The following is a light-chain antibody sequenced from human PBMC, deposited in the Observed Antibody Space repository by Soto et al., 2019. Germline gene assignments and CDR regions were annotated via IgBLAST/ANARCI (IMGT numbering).Light chain of an antibody. V-gene: IGLV1-40*01. CDR3: QSYDSSLSGNYV. CDR2: GNS. J-gene: IGLJ1*01. Sequence: QSVLTQPPSVSGAPGQRVTISCTGSSSNIGAGYDVHWYQQLPGTAPKLLIYGNSNRPSGVPDRFSGSKSGTSASLAITGLQAEDEADYYSQSYDSSLSGNYVFGTGTKVTVL. CDR1: SSNIGAGYD.